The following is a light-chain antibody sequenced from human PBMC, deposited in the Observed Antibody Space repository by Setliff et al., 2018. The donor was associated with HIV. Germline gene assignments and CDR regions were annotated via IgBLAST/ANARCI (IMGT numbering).Light chain of an antibody. CDR3: SSYTSNSALGDV. Sequence: LTQPASVSGSPGQSITISCTGSSTDVGGYNYVSWYQQHPGKVPKLMIYEVSNRPSGVSNRFSGSKSGNTASLTISGLQAEDEADHYCSSYTSNSALGDVFGTGTKVTVL. CDR2: EVS. CDR1: STDVGGYNY. V-gene: IGLV2-14*01. J-gene: IGLJ1*01.